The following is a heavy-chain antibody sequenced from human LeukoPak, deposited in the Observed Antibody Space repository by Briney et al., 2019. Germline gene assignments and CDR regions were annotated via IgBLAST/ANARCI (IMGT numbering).Heavy chain of an antibody. CDR3: ARSHIVVVPAADNWFDP. D-gene: IGHD2-2*01. J-gene: IGHJ5*02. CDR2: IKQDGSEK. V-gene: IGHV3-7*01. CDR1: GFTFSSYW. Sequence: PGGSLRLSCAASGFTFSSYWMSWVRQAPGKGLEWVANIKQDGSEKYYVDSVKGRFPISRDNAKNSLYLQMNSLRAEDTAVYYCARSHIVVVPAADNWFDPWGQGTLVTVSS.